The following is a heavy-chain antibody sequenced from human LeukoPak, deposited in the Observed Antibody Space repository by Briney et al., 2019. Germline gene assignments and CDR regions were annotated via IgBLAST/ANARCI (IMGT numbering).Heavy chain of an antibody. V-gene: IGHV3-23*01. CDR3: AKMKGHPLPKYYMDV. J-gene: IGHJ6*01. D-gene: IGHD1-26*01. CDR1: GFTFSGFA. CDR2: ISGSGDNT. Sequence: GGSLRLSCAASGFTFSGFATSGVRRTPGKGLEWVSGISGSGDNTLYADSVKGRFTISRDNSKNTLYLEMNSLRAEDTAIYYCAKMKGHPLPKYYMDVWGQGTTVTVSS.